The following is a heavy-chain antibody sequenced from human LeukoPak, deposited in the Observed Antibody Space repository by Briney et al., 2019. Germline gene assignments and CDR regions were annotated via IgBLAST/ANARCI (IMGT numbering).Heavy chain of an antibody. J-gene: IGHJ4*02. CDR1: GYTFTGYC. CDR2: INPNSGGT. Sequence: ASVKVSCKASGYTFTGYCMHWVRQAPGQGLEWMGWINPNSGGTNYAQKFQGRVTMTRDTSISTAYMELSRLRSDDTAVYYCARLRLYYYDSSGYYAAWGQGTLVTVSS. D-gene: IGHD3-22*01. V-gene: IGHV1-2*02. CDR3: ARLRLYYYDSSGYYAA.